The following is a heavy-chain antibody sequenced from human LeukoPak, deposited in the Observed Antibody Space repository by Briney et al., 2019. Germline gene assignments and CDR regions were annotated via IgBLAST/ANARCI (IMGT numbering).Heavy chain of an antibody. Sequence: PGGSLRLSCAASGFTFDDYAMHWVRQAPGKGLEWVSGISWNSGSIGYADSVEGRFTVSRDNTKNSLYLQMNSLRAEDTAVYYCTMIEWDRWRGWGQGTLVTVSS. CDR1: GFTFDDYA. V-gene: IGHV3-9*01. CDR2: ISWNSGSI. CDR3: TMIEWDRWRG. J-gene: IGHJ4*02. D-gene: IGHD1-26*01.